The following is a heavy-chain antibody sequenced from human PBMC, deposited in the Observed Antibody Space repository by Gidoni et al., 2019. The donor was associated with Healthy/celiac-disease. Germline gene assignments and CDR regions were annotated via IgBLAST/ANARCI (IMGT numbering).Heavy chain of an antibody. D-gene: IGHD5-12*01. CDR3: ARAPSPGGGYDEFDY. V-gene: IGHV3-33*01. J-gene: IGHJ4*02. Sequence: QVQLMESGGGVVQPGRSLRLSCAASGFTFRSYGMHWVRQAPGKGLEWVAVIWYDGSNKYYADSVKGRFTISRDNSKNTLYLQMNSLRAEDTAVYYCARAPSPGGGYDEFDYWGQGTLVTVSS. CDR2: IWYDGSNK. CDR1: GFTFRSYG.